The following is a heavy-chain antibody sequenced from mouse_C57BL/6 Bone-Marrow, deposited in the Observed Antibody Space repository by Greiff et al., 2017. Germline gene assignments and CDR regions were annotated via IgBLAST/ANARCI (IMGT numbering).Heavy chain of an antibody. CDR3: ERRWFAY. Sequence: EVKVVESGGGLVKPGGSLKLSCAASGFTFSDYGMHWVRQAPEKGLEWVAYISSGSSTIYYPDTVQGRFTISRSNAKTTLFLQMTSLRSEDTAMYYWERRWFAYWGQGDLVTVSA. J-gene: IGHJ3*01. V-gene: IGHV5-17*01. CDR1: GFTFSDYG. CDR2: ISSGSSTI.